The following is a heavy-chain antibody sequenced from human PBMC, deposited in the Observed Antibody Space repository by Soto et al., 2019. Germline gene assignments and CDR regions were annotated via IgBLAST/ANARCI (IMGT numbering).Heavy chain of an antibody. V-gene: IGHV5-10-1*01. CDR2: IDPSDSYT. D-gene: IGHD6-13*01. J-gene: IGHJ4*02. CDR1: GYSFTSYW. CDR3: PRLQAGVGDNALTLDY. Sequence: PGESLKISCKGSGYSFTSYWISWVRQMPGKGLEWMGRIDPSDSYTNYSPSFQGHVTISADKSISTAYLQWSSLKASDTAMYYCPRLQAGVGDNALTLDYGGQGTLEAVSS.